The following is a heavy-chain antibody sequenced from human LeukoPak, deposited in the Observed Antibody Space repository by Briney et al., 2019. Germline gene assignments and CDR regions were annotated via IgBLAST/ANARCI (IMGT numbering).Heavy chain of an antibody. CDR3: AKDDGYNYY. CDR2: ISYDGSNK. J-gene: IGHJ4*02. CDR1: GFTFSSYG. D-gene: IGHD5-24*01. Sequence: GGSLRLSCAASGFTFSSYGMHWVRQAPGKGLEWVAVISYDGSNKYYADSVKGRFTISRDNSKNKLYLQMNSLRAEDTVVYYCAKDDGYNYYWGQGTLVTVSS. V-gene: IGHV3-30*18.